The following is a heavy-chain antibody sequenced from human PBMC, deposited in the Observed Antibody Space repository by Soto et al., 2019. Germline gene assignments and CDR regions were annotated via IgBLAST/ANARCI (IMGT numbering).Heavy chain of an antibody. CDR2: IYDSGST. CDR1: GGSISSYS. V-gene: IGHV4-59*01. J-gene: IGHJ4*02. CDR3: ARLYSSSSGKNFDY. D-gene: IGHD6-6*01. Sequence: SETLSLTCTVSGGSISSYSWSWVRQPPGKGLEWVGYIYDSGSTSYNPSLKGRVTISVNTSKNQFSLKLSSVTARDTAVYYCARLYSSSSGKNFDYWGQGTLVTVSS.